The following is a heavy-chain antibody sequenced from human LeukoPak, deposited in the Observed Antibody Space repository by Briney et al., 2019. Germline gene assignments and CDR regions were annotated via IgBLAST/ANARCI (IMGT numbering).Heavy chain of an antibody. CDR3: ASHAPVHDAFDI. CDR2: INHSGST. Sequence: SETLSLTCAVYGGSFSGYYWSWIRQPPGKGLEWIGEINHSGSTNYNPSLKSRVTISVDTSKNQFSLKLSSVTAADTAVYYCASHAPVHDAFDIWGQGTVVTVSS. V-gene: IGHV4-34*01. D-gene: IGHD2-2*01. CDR1: GGSFSGYY. J-gene: IGHJ3*02.